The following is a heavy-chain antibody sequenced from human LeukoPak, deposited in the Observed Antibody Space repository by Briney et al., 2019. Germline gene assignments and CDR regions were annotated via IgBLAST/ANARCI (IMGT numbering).Heavy chain of an antibody. Sequence: ASVKVSCKASGYTFTDYYMHWVRQAPRQGFEWLGWINPNSGDTNYPEKFRGRVTKTCDTSITTAYMELSRLTSDDTAVYYCARNLYTPSGWTDVFEIWGQGTMVTVAS. J-gene: IGHJ3*02. CDR3: ARNLYTPSGWTDVFEI. D-gene: IGHD6-19*01. V-gene: IGHV1-2*02. CDR1: GYTFTDYY. CDR2: INPNSGDT.